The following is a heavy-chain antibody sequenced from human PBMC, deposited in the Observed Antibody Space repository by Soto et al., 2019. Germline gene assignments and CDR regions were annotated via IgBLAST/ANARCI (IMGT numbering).Heavy chain of an antibody. CDR3: ARGRRRDYFDY. J-gene: IGHJ4*02. CDR2: IYYSGST. CDR1: GGSISSYY. Sequence: SETLSLTCTVSGGSISSYYWSWIRQPPGKGLEWIGYIYYSGSTNHNPSLKSRVTISVDTSKNQFSLKLSSVTAADTAVYYCARGRRRDYFDYWGQGTLVTVSS. V-gene: IGHV4-59*01.